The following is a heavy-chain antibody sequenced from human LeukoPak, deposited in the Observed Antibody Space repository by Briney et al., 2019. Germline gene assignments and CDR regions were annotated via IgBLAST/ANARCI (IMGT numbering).Heavy chain of an antibody. CDR2: IYYSGTT. CDR1: GGFISSYY. CDR3: ARGGGYYDSSGPFQH. J-gene: IGHJ1*01. D-gene: IGHD3-22*01. V-gene: IGHV4-59*01. Sequence: SETLSLTCTVSGGFISSYYWSWIRQPPGKGLEWIGYIYYSGTTNYNPSLKSRVTISVDASKNQFSLKLSSVTAADTAVYYCARGGGYYDSSGPFQHWGQGTLVTVSS.